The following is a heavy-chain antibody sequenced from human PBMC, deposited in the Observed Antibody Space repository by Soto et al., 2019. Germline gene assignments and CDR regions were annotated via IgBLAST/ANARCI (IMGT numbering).Heavy chain of an antibody. J-gene: IGHJ4*02. D-gene: IGHD5-12*01. Sequence: SETLSLTCAVYGGSFSGYYWRWIRQPPGKGLEWIGEINHSGSTNYNPSLKSRVTISVDTSKNQFSLKLSSVTAADTAVYYCARGPGGYSGYFLNRQQGFFDYWGQGTLVTVSS. CDR2: INHSGST. V-gene: IGHV4-34*01. CDR3: ARGPGGYSGYFLNRQQGFFDY. CDR1: GGSFSGYY.